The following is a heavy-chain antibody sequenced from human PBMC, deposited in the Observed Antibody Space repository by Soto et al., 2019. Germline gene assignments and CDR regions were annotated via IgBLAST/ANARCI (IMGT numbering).Heavy chain of an antibody. CDR2: IDYSGVT. CDR3: GKVLVGATGHTDSDS. J-gene: IGHJ4*02. CDR1: GGSIYRSGYY. V-gene: IGHV4-39*01. Sequence: SETLSLTCTVSGGSIYRSGYYWGWIRQPPGRGLEWIGNIDYSGVTYSNPSLKSRVTISRDTSKNQFSLKLTSVTAADTALYYCGKVLVGATGHTDSDSWGPGTLVTVSS. D-gene: IGHD2-15*01.